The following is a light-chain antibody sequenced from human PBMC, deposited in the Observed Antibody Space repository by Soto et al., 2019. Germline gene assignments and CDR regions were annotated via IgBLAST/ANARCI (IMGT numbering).Light chain of an antibody. CDR1: SSNIGSNY. V-gene: IGLV1-47*01. J-gene: IGLJ2*01. CDR2: RNN. Sequence: QSVLTQPPSASGTPGQRVTISCSGSSSNIGSNYVYWYQQLTGTAPKLLIYRNNQRPSGVPDRFSGSKSGTSAARAISGRRSEDEADYYCAAWDDSLSGHVVFGGGTKLTVL. CDR3: AAWDDSLSGHVV.